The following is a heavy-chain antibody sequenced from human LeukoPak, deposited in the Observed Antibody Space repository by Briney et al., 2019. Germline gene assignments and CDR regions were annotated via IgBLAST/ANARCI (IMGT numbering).Heavy chain of an antibody. D-gene: IGHD4-17*01. Sequence: GGSLRLSCAASGFTVSRMYMTWVRQAPGQGLEWVSVIYSGGTASYADFVEGRFTISRDHSKNILYLQMNSMRAEDTAVYYCASRDSGDYPFSDYWGQGTLVTVSS. V-gene: IGHV3-53*01. CDR3: ASRDSGDYPFSDY. CDR2: IYSGGTA. J-gene: IGHJ4*01. CDR1: GFTVSRMY.